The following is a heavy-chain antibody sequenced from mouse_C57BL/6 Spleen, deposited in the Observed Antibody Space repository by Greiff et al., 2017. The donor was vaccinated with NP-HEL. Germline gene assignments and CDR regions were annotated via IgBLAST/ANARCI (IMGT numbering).Heavy chain of an antibody. J-gene: IGHJ1*03. CDR1: GYAFSSSW. Sequence: VQLQQSGPELVKPGASVKISCKASGYAFSSSWMNWVKQRPGKGLEWIGRIYPGDGDTNYNGKFKGKATLTADKSSSTAYMQLSSLTSEDSAVYFCASLLTPYYYGSSYWYFDVWGTGTTVTVSS. D-gene: IGHD1-1*01. CDR2: IYPGDGDT. CDR3: ASLLTPYYYGSSYWYFDV. V-gene: IGHV1-82*01.